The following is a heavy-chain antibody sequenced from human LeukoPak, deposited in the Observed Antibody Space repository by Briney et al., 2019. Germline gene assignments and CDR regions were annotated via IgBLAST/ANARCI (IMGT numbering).Heavy chain of an antibody. CDR2: MNPNSGNT. J-gene: IGHJ5*02. Sequence: ASVKVSCKASGYTFTSYDINWVRQATGQGLEWVGWMNPNSGNTGYAQKFQGRVTMTRNTSISTAYMELSSLRSEDTAVYYCARGPIYYDSSGSSLNWFDPWGQGTLVTVSS. CDR1: GYTFTSYD. V-gene: IGHV1-8*01. CDR3: ARGPIYYDSSGSSLNWFDP. D-gene: IGHD3-22*01.